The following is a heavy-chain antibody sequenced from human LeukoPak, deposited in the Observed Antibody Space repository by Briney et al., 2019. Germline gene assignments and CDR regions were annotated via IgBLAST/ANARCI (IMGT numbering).Heavy chain of an antibody. CDR2: ISSGGNSI. Sequence: GGSLRLSCVVSGFTFSSYIMNWVRQAPGKGLEWVSSISSGGNSIYYADSLKGRFTISRDNAKNSLYLQMNSLRAEDTAVYYCARDRSPGGMDVWGQGTTVTVSS. D-gene: IGHD3-16*02. V-gene: IGHV3-21*01. CDR3: ARDRSPGGMDV. J-gene: IGHJ6*02. CDR1: GFTFSSYI.